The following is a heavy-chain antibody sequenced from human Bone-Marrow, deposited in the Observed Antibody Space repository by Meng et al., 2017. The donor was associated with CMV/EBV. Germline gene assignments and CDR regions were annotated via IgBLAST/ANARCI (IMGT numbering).Heavy chain of an antibody. Sequence: GESLKISCAASGFTVSSNYMSWVRQAPGKGLEWVSVIYSGGSTYYADSVKGRFTISRDNSKNTLYLQMNSLRAEDTAVYYCTTDLPYCSSTSCYDYWGQGTLVTVSS. CDR2: IYSGGST. CDR1: GFTVSSNY. J-gene: IGHJ4*02. D-gene: IGHD2-2*01. V-gene: IGHV3-53*01. CDR3: TTDLPYCSSTSCYDY.